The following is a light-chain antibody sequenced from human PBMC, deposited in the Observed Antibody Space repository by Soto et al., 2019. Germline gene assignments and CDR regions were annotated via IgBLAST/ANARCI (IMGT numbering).Light chain of an antibody. CDR1: QDISHY. J-gene: IGKJ2*01. CDR3: QQYDNVPYS. Sequence: DIQMTQSPSSLSASVGDRVTITCQASQDISHYLKWYQQKPGRAPKLLIYDASNLEIGVPSRFSGSGSGTDFAFTISSLQPEDIATYYCQQYDNVPYSFGQGTKLQIK. V-gene: IGKV1-33*01. CDR2: DAS.